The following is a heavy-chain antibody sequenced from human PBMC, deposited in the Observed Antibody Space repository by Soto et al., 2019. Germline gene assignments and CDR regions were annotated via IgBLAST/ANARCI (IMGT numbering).Heavy chain of an antibody. J-gene: IGHJ4*02. D-gene: IGHD5-12*01. V-gene: IGHV4-59*08. CDR2: IYYAGST. CDR3: ARRIVATETLDY. CDR1: AGSMISYY. Sequence: QVRLQESGPGLVKPSETLSLTCTVSAGSMISYYWSWIRQPPGRGLEWIGFIYYAGSTKYNPSLNSRVTISVDTSKNQFSLTVTSVTAADMAVYYCARRIVATETLDYWGQGTLVTVS.